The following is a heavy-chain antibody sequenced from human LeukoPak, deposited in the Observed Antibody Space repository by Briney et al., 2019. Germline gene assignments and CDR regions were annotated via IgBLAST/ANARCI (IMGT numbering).Heavy chain of an antibody. V-gene: IGHV3-33*08. CDR2: IWYGGSNK. CDR1: GFTFSSYG. D-gene: IGHD2/OR15-2a*01. Sequence: GGSLRLSCAASGFTFSSYGMHWVRQAPGKGLEWVAVIWYGGSNKYYTDSVKGRFTISRDNSKNTLYLQMNSLRAEDTAVYYCARERASAVTTFFDYWGQGTLVTVSS. J-gene: IGHJ4*02. CDR3: ARERASAVTTFFDY.